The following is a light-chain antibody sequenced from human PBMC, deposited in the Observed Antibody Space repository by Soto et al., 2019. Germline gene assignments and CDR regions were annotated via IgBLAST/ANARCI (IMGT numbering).Light chain of an antibody. CDR3: AAWDDSLSGVV. V-gene: IGLV1-47*01. J-gene: IGLJ2*01. Sequence: QAVVTQPPSASGTPGQRVTISCSRSSSNIGSNYVYWYQQLPGTVPQLLIYRNSERPSGVPDRFSGSKSGTSASLAISGLRSEDEADYYCAAWDDSLSGVVFGGGTKLTVL. CDR2: RNS. CDR1: SSNIGSNY.